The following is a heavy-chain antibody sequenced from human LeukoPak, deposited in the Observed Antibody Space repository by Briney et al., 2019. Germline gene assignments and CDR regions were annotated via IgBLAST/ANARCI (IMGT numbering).Heavy chain of an antibody. CDR1: GSTFSSSA. Sequence: GGSLRLSCVVSGSASGSTFSSSAMTWVRQAPGKGLEWVSTISSSGGSTYYADSVKGRFTISRDNSKTTLYLQMNSLRAEDTATYYCVTGSGNYYYYFDYWGQGTLVTVSS. J-gene: IGHJ4*02. D-gene: IGHD1-26*01. V-gene: IGHV3-23*01. CDR2: ISSSGGST. CDR3: VTGSGNYYYYFDY.